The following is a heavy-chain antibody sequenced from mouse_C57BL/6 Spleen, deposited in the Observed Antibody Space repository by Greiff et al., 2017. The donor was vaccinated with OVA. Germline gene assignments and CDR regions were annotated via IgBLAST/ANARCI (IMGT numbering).Heavy chain of an antibody. V-gene: IGHV1-69*01. J-gene: IGHJ4*01. Sequence: QVQLQQPGAELVMPGASVKLSCKASGYTFTSYWMHWVKQRPGQGLEWIGEIDPSDSYTNYNQKFKGKSTLTVDKSSSTAYMQLSSLTSEDSAVYYCARQGTVVAKAMDYWGQGTSVTVSS. D-gene: IGHD1-1*01. CDR2: IDPSDSYT. CDR1: GYTFTSYW. CDR3: ARQGTVVAKAMDY.